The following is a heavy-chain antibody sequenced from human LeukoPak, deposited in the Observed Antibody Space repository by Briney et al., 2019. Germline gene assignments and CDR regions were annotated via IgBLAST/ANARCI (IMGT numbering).Heavy chain of an antibody. J-gene: IGHJ4*02. Sequence: SETLSLTCTVSGGSISSYYWSWIRQPPGKGLEWIGYIYYSGSTNYNPSLKSRVTISVDTSKNQFSLKLSSVTAADTAVYYCARLRRVGASLLDYWGQGTLVTVSS. CDR2: IYYSGST. CDR3: ARLRRVGASLLDY. D-gene: IGHD1-26*01. V-gene: IGHV4-59*08. CDR1: GGSISSYY.